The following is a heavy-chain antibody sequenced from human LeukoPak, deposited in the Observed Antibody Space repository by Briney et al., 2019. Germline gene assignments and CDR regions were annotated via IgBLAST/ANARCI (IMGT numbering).Heavy chain of an antibody. CDR1: GDSISSYY. D-gene: IGHD3-10*01. CDR3: ARVGSGAFEI. J-gene: IGHJ3*02. CDR2: IYYSGNT. Sequence: SETLSLTCTVSGDSISSYYWSWIRQLPGKGLEWIGYIYYSGNTNCNPSLKSRVTISIDTSKNQFSLKLSSVTAADTAVYYCARVGSGAFEIWGQGTMVTVSS. V-gene: IGHV4-59*01.